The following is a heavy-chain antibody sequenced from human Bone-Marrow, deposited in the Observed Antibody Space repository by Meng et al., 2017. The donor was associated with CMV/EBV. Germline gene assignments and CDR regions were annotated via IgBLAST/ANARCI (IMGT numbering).Heavy chain of an antibody. CDR1: GGSISNYY. J-gene: IGHJ4*02. D-gene: IGHD6-19*01. V-gene: IGHV4-59*01. CDR2: IYYSGST. Sequence: SETLSLTCTVSGGSISNYYWGWIRQPPGKGLEWIGYIYYSGSTNYNPSLKSRVTISVHTSKIQFSLKLSPVTAADTAVYYCTRSTYSSGLFDYWGQGTLVTVSS. CDR3: TRSTYSSGLFDY.